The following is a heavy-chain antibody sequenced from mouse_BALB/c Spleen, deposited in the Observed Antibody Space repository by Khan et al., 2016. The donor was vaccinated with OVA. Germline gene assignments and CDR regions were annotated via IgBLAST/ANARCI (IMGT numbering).Heavy chain of an antibody. CDR3: ARSGYFAWFAY. J-gene: IGHJ3*01. CDR1: GFNIKDYY. CDR2: IDPENGET. Sequence: VQLQQSGAELVRPGALVKLSCKASGFNIKDYYMHWVKQRPEQGLEWIGWIDPENGETVYDPKFQGKAHIPADTSSNTAYLQISSLTSEDTSVYYCARSGYFAWFAYWGQGTLVTVSA. V-gene: IGHV14-1*02.